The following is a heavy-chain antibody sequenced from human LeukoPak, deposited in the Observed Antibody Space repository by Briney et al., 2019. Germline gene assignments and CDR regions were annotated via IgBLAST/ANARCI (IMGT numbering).Heavy chain of an antibody. D-gene: IGHD2-2*01. J-gene: IGHJ5*02. Sequence: PSETLSLTCAVYGWSFNDHYWNWIRQPPGKGLEWIGEINARGDTIFNPSLKSRVTISVDSSKNQFSLTLRSMIAADTAVYYCARGQVPATRGYNWFDPWGQGTLVTVSS. V-gene: IGHV4-34*01. CDR1: GWSFNDHY. CDR2: INARGDT. CDR3: ARGQVPATRGYNWFDP.